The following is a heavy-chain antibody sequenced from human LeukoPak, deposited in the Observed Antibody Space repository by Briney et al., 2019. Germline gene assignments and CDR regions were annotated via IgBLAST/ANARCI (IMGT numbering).Heavy chain of an antibody. CDR1: GYTLTELS. Sequence: ASVKVSCKVSGYTLTELSMHWVRQAPGRGLEWMGGFDPEDGETIYAQEFQGRVTMTEDTSTDTAYMELSSLRSEDTAVYYCATDVLMGDTNDYWGQGTLVTVSS. J-gene: IGHJ4*02. V-gene: IGHV1-24*01. CDR3: ATDVLMGDTNDY. CDR2: FDPEDGET. D-gene: IGHD2-8*01.